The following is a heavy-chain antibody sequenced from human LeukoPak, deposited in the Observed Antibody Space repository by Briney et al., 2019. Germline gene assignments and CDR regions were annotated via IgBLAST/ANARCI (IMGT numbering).Heavy chain of an antibody. CDR2: INPSGGTT. CDR1: GYTFINYY. V-gene: IGHV1-46*01. D-gene: IGHD3-10*01. Sequence: ASVKVSCKASGYTFINYYVHWVRHAPGQGLEWMGIINPSGGTTTYAQKIQGRVTLTRDTSTSTVYMELSSLRSHDTSVYYCAREGYGSGRRLGMDVWGQGTTVTVSS. CDR3: AREGYGSGRRLGMDV. J-gene: IGHJ6*02.